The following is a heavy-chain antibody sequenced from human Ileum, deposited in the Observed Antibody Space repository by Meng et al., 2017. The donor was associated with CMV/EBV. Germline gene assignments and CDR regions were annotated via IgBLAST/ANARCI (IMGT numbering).Heavy chain of an antibody. Sequence: SETLSLTCTVSGGSISSSSYYWGWIRQPPGKGLEWIGEVDDRGNANFDPSLKSRLTMSVDTSKKEFSLKLSSVTAADTATYFCARGDGVVSLSYYYGMDVWGQGTTVTVSS. CDR2: VDDRGNA. V-gene: IGHV4-39*07. CDR3: ARGDGVVSLSYYYGMDV. J-gene: IGHJ6*02. D-gene: IGHD3-10*01. CDR1: GGSISSSSYY.